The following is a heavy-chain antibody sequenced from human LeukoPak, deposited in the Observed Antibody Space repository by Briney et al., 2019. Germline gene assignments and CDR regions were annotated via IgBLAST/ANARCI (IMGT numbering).Heavy chain of an antibody. CDR2: ISWNSGSI. V-gene: IGHV3-9*01. Sequence: QPGGSLRLSCAASGFTFDDYAMPWVRQVPGKGLEWVSGISWNSGSIGYADSVKGRFTISRDNAKNSLYLQMNSLRAEDTALYYCAKDSGPLVVPAAQAYFDYWGQGTLVTVSS. D-gene: IGHD2-2*01. J-gene: IGHJ4*02. CDR1: GFTFDDYA. CDR3: AKDSGPLVVPAAQAYFDY.